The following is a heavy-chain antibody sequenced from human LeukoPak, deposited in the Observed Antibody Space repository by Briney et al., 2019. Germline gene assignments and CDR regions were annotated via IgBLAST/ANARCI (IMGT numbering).Heavy chain of an antibody. D-gene: IGHD6-19*01. CDR3: ARSYSSGWDFES. Sequence: SQTLSLTFAISGDSDSSNSAAWNWIRQSPSRGLEWLGRTYYRSKWYNDYALSVKSRISINPDTSKKQFSLQLNSVTPEDTAVYYCARSYSSGWDFESWGQGTLVTVSS. J-gene: IGHJ4*02. V-gene: IGHV6-1*01. CDR2: TYYRSKWYN. CDR1: GDSDSSNSAA.